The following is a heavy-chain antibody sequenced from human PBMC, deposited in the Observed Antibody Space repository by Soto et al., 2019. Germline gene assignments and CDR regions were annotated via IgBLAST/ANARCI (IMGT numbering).Heavy chain of an antibody. V-gene: IGHV3-9*01. D-gene: IGHD3-10*01. CDR1: GFTFDGYA. CDR3: AKDMRAGSGGYYGMDA. Sequence: GGSLRLSCAASGFTFDGYAMHWVRQAPGKGLEWVSGIRWNSASIAYADSVKGRFTISRDNAKNSVYLQMNSLRAEDTALYYCAKDMRAGSGGYYGMDAWGQGTTVTVSS. CDR2: IRWNSASI. J-gene: IGHJ6*02.